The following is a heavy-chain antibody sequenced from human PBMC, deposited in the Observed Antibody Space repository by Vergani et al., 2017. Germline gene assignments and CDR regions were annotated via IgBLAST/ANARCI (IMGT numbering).Heavy chain of an antibody. CDR1: GGSISSYY. CDR2: IYYSGST. V-gene: IGHV4-59*08. D-gene: IGHD6-19*01. CDR3: ARGSYSSGWYRGYYYYYGMDV. Sequence: QVQLQESGPGLVKPSETLSLTCTVSGGSISSYYWSWIRQPPGKGLEWIGYIYYSGSTNYNPSLKSRVTISVDKSKNQFSLMLSSVTAADTAVYYCARGSYSSGWYRGYYYYYGMDVWGQGTTVTVSS. J-gene: IGHJ6*02.